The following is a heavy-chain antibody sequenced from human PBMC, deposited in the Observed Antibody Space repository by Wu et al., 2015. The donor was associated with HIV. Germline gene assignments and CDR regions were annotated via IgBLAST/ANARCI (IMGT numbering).Heavy chain of an antibody. V-gene: IGHV1-2*02. CDR1: GYNFSGYY. D-gene: IGHD2-2*01. CDR3: AKVVAPAVATYYFDY. J-gene: IGHJ4*02. Sequence: VQSGAEVKKPGASVKVSCKASGYNFSGYYLHWVRQAPGQGLEWMGWINPNSGATKYAQKFQGRFTMTRDTSISTAYMDLKSLRSDDTAMYYCAKVVAPAVATYYFDYWGQGTLVTVSS. CDR2: INPNSGAT.